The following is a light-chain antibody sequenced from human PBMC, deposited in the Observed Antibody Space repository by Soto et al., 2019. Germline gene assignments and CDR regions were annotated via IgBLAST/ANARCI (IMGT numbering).Light chain of an antibody. CDR3: SSYTSGSTYV. CDR1: SSDVGGYNY. V-gene: IGLV2-14*01. CDR2: EVS. Sequence: QSVLTQPASVSGSPGQSITISCTGTSSDVGGYNYVSWYQQHPGKAPKLIIYEVSNRPSEISNRFSGSKSGNTASLTISGLQAEDEADYYCSSYTSGSTYVFGTGTNVTVL. J-gene: IGLJ1*01.